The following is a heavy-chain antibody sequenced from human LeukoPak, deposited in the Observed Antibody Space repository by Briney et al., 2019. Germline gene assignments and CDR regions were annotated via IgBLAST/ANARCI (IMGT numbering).Heavy chain of an antibody. D-gene: IGHD3-22*01. CDR3: ARDSGYYDSSGYFDY. V-gene: IGHV1-69*06. CDR1: GGTFSSYA. Sequence: SVKVSCKASGGTFSSYAISWVRQAPGQGLEWMGGIIPIFGTANYAQKFQGRVTITADKSTSTAYMELSSLRSEDTAVYYCARDSGYYDSSGYFDYWGQGTLVTVSS. CDR2: IIPIFGTA. J-gene: IGHJ4*02.